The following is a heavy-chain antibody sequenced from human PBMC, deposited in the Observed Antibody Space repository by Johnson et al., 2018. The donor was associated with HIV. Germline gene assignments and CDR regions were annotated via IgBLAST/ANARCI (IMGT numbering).Heavy chain of an antibody. CDR3: ARDRRLADALDI. Sequence: VQLVESGGGVVQPGKSLTLSCVGSGLSFSNFGIHWVRQAPGKGLVWVSRINSDGSSTSYADSVKGRFTISRDNAKNTLYLQMNSLRAEDTAVYYCARDRRLADALDIWGQGTMVTVSA. CDR1: GLSFSNFG. CDR2: INSDGSST. V-gene: IGHV3-74*01. D-gene: IGHD3-3*02. J-gene: IGHJ3*02.